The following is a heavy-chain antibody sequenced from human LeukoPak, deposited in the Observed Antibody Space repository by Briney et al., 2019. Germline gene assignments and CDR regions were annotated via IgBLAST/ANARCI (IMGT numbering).Heavy chain of an antibody. CDR2: INPNSGGT. J-gene: IGHJ6*02. D-gene: IGHD5-12*01. Sequence: GASVKVSCKASGYTFTGYYMHWVRQAPGQGLEWMGWINPNSGGTNYAQKFQGWVTMTRDTSISTAYMELSRLRSDDTAVYYCAGEALATAHTKYYYYGMDVWGQGTTVTVSS. CDR3: AGEALATAHTKYYYYGMDV. V-gene: IGHV1-2*04. CDR1: GYTFTGYY.